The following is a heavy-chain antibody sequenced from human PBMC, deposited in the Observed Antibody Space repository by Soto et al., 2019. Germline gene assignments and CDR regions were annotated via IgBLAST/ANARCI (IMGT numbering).Heavy chain of an antibody. CDR1: GDSVSSNSAA. D-gene: IGHD3-3*01. Sequence: SQTLSLTCAISGDSVSSNSAAWNWIRQSPSRGLEWLGRTYYRSKWYNDYAVSVKSRITINPDTSKNQFSLQLNSVTPEDTAVYYCVRDPTIFGAEAYYYYGMDVWGQGTTVTVSS. V-gene: IGHV6-1*01. CDR3: VRDPTIFGAEAYYYYGMDV. J-gene: IGHJ6*02. CDR2: TYYRSKWYN.